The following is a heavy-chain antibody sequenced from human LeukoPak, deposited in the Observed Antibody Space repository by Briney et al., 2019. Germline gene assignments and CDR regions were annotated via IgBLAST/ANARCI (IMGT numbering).Heavy chain of an antibody. CDR3: ARRDSSGWNYFDY. V-gene: IGHV1-46*01. J-gene: IGHJ4*02. D-gene: IGHD6-19*01. CDR1: GYTFIGNY. Sequence: ASVKVSCKASGYTFIGNYIHWMRQAPGQGLEWMGMINPSGGTTSYAQNFQGRVTMARDTSTSTVYMELSSLRSEDTAVYYCARRDSSGWNYFDYWGQGTLVTVSS. CDR2: INPSGGTT.